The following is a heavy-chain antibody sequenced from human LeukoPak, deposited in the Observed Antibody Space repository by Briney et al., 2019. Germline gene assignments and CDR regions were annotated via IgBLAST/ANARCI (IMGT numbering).Heavy chain of an antibody. J-gene: IGHJ3*02. Sequence: PSETLSLTCTVSGGSISSDNYYWSWIRQPAGKGLEWIGRIYTSGSTNYNPSLKSRVTISVDTSKNQFSLKLSSVTAADTAVYYCARDPVLVYDSSGYYTSAAFDIWGQGTMVTVSS. CDR2: IYTSGST. V-gene: IGHV4-61*02. CDR3: ARDPVLVYDSSGYYTSAAFDI. D-gene: IGHD3-22*01. CDR1: GGSISSDNYY.